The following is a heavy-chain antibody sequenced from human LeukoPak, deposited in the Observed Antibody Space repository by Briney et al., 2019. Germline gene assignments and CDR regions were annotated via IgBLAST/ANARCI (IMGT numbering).Heavy chain of an antibody. CDR3: ARGRGRCSGGNCYYVY. J-gene: IGHJ4*02. D-gene: IGHD2-15*01. CDR2: INHSGST. Sequence: SETLSLTCAVYGGSFSGYYWSWIRQPPGKGLEWIGEINHSGSTNYNPSLQSRVTISVDTSKNQFSLKLSSVNAADTAVYYCARGRGRCSGGNCYYVYWGQGTLVTVSS. V-gene: IGHV4-34*01. CDR1: GGSFSGYY.